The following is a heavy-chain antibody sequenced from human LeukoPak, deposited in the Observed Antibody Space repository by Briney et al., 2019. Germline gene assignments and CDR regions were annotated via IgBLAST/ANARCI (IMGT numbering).Heavy chain of an antibody. Sequence: SETLSLTCTVSGGSLNRQYWSWIRQPPGGELEWIGYISYPGNPNYNPSLKSRVPMSVEPSKNQISLKLSSVTAADTAVYYCARETDITGTTGYLYYYYYDMDVWGKGTTVTVSS. CDR2: ISYPGNP. CDR3: ARETDITGTTGYLYYYYYDMDV. J-gene: IGHJ6*03. V-gene: IGHV4-59*11. CDR1: GGSLNRQY. D-gene: IGHD1-7*01.